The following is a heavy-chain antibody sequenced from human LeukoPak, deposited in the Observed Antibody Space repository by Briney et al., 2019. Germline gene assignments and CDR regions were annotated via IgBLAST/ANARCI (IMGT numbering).Heavy chain of an antibody. CDR1: GFTFSGYW. CDR3: ARDPGLYCTSTSCYEPFDY. D-gene: IGHD2-2*01. V-gene: IGHV3-7*01. Sequence: PGGSLRLPCAVSGFTFSGYWMSWVRQAPGKGLEWVANINQDGSEKYYVDSVMGRFTISRDNAKNSLYLQMNSLRADDTAVYYCARDPGLYCTSTSCYEPFDYWGQGTLVTVSS. CDR2: INQDGSEK. J-gene: IGHJ4*02.